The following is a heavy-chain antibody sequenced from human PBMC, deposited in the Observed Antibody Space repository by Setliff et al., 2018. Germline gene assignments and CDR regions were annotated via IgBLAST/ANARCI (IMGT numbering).Heavy chain of an antibody. J-gene: IGHJ4*02. D-gene: IGHD3-3*01. CDR3: ATLSKDLNY. CDR1: GFTFSTYS. V-gene: IGHV3-21*04. Sequence: PGGSLRLSCAASGFTFSTYSFNWVRQAPGKGLEWVSAISSTSTYIYYADSVKGRFTISRDNSKNSLYLQLNSLRAEDTALYYCATLSKDLNYWGQGTLVTVSS. CDR2: ISSTSTYI.